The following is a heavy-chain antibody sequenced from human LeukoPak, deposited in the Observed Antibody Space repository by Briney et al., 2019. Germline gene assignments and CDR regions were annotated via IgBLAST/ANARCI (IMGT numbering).Heavy chain of an antibody. J-gene: IGHJ4*02. V-gene: IGHV3-11*06. D-gene: IGHD2-15*01. CDR1: GFTFSSYA. Sequence: GGSLRLSCAASGFTFSSYAMSWIRQAPGKGLEWVSYISSSSSYTNYADSVKGRFTISRDNAKNSLYLQMNSLRAEDTAVYYCARNDLGYCSGGSCYSDFFDYWGQGTLVTVSS. CDR3: ARNDLGYCSGGSCYSDFFDY. CDR2: ISSSSSYT.